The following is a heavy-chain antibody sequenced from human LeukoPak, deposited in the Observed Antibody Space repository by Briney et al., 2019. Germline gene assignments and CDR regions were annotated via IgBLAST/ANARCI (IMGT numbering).Heavy chain of an antibody. CDR3: AKEYCSGGSCYCSR. Sequence: GGSLRLSCAASGFTFSNSAMSGVRQAPGKGLEWVSAISGSGGSTYYADSVKGRFTISRDNSKNTLYLQMNSLRAEDTAVYYCAKEYCSGGSCYCSRWGQGTLVTVSS. CDR1: GFTFSNSA. J-gene: IGHJ4*02. CDR2: ISGSGGST. D-gene: IGHD2-15*01. V-gene: IGHV3-23*01.